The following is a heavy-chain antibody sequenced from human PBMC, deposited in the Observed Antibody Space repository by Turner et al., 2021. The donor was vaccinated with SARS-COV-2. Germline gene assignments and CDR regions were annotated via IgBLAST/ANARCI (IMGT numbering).Heavy chain of an antibody. V-gene: IGHV3-9*01. J-gene: IGHJ6*02. Sequence: EVQLLKTGGGLVQPGSTMRLYCASHGLTFDDYAMHWVRQAPGKGLEVVSGTTCNRGTIGYADSVKGRFTISRDNAKNSLYLQKNSLRAEDTALYYCAKDILAGTYDYDSSGSYGMDVWGQGTTVTVSS. CDR1: GLTFDDYA. D-gene: IGHD3-22*01. CDR3: AKDILAGTYDYDSSGSYGMDV. CDR2: TTCNRGTI.